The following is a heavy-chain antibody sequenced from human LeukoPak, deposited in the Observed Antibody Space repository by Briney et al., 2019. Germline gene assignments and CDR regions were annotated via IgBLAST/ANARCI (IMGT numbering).Heavy chain of an antibody. Sequence: SETLSLTCPVSGGSISNYYYWTWIRQPPGKRLERTGYVYYTGSTNFNPPLKSRVTMSLDTSRNQFSLKLTSLTAADTAVYYCARGAMATTPFFDYWGQGTLVTVSS. CDR2: VYYTGST. CDR3: ARGAMATTPFFDY. V-gene: IGHV4-59*01. J-gene: IGHJ4*02. D-gene: IGHD5-24*01. CDR1: GGSISNYY.